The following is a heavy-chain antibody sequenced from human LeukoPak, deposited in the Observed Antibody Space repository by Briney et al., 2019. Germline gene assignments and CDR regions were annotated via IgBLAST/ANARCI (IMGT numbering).Heavy chain of an antibody. Sequence: GGSLRLSCAASGFIFSSYTMHWVRQAPDKGLEWVAVISYDGSDKYYADSVKGRFAISRDNSKNTVYLQMNSLRAEGTAVYFCARTAHTVAGFVYWGQGTLVTVSS. D-gene: IGHD6-19*01. V-gene: IGHV3-30*09. CDR1: GFIFSSYT. CDR2: ISYDGSDK. CDR3: ARTAHTVAGFVY. J-gene: IGHJ4*02.